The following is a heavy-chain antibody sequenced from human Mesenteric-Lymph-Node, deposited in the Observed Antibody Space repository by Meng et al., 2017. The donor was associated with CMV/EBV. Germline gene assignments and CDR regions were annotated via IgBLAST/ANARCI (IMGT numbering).Heavy chain of an antibody. CDR1: GFTFSSYA. Sequence: GGSLRLSCAASGFTFSSYAMSWVRQAPGKGLEWVSGINWNGGSTGYADSVKGRLTISRDNAKNSLYLEMNSLRGEDTALYYCARGGVGSTSYFDYWGQGTLVTVSS. J-gene: IGHJ4*02. D-gene: IGHD2-2*01. V-gene: IGHV3-20*04. CDR3: ARGGVGSTSYFDY. CDR2: INWNGGST.